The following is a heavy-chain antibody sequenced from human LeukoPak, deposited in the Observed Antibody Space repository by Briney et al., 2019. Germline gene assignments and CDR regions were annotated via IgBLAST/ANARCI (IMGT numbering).Heavy chain of an antibody. D-gene: IGHD4-17*01. CDR2: IRSEGIYI. CDR3: ARDLRTFGDRDRD. CDR1: GFTFSSYS. Sequence: PGGSLRLSCAASGFTFSSYSMNWVRQAPGKGLEWVSSIRSEGIYIYYADSVKGRFTISRDNAKNSLYLQMSSLRAEDTAVYYCARDLRTFGDRDRDWGQGTLVTVSS. V-gene: IGHV3-21*03. J-gene: IGHJ4*02.